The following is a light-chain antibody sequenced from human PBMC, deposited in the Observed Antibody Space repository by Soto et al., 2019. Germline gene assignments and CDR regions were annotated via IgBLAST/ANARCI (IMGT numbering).Light chain of an antibody. J-gene: IGKJ5*01. Sequence: ITQSPSSLSASVGDRVTITCRASQSISSYLNWYQQKPGQAPRLLVYGASTRANGLPARFSGSGSGTELTLTISSLQSEDFAVYYCQQYNNWPTITFGQGTRLEIK. CDR1: QSISSY. V-gene: IGKV3-15*01. CDR3: QQYNNWPTIT. CDR2: GAS.